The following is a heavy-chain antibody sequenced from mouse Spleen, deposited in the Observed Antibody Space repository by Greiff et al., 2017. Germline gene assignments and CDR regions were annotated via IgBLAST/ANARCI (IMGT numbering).Heavy chain of an antibody. CDR3: TRDDLFDY. CDR2: IDPETGGT. D-gene: IGHD2-12*01. J-gene: IGHJ2*01. Sequence: VKLQESGAELVRPGASVTLSCKASGFTFTDYEMHWVKQTPVHGLEWIGAIDPETGGTAYNQKFKGKAILTADKSSSTAYMELRSLTSEDSAVYYCTRDDLFDYWGQGTTLTVSS. CDR1: GFTFTDYE. V-gene: IGHV1-15*01.